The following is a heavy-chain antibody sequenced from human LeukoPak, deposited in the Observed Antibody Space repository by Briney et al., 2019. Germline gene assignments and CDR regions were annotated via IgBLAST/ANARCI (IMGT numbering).Heavy chain of an antibody. CDR2: IIPIFGTA. CDR1: GGTFSSYA. Sequence: ASVKVSCKASGGTFSSYAISWVRQAPGQGLEWMGGIIPIFGTANYAQKFQGRVTITADKSTSTAYMELSSLRSEDTAVYYCARGRAVTTGYYYYYMDVWGKGTTVTVSS. V-gene: IGHV1-69*06. J-gene: IGHJ6*03. D-gene: IGHD4-11*01. CDR3: ARGRAVTTGYYYYYMDV.